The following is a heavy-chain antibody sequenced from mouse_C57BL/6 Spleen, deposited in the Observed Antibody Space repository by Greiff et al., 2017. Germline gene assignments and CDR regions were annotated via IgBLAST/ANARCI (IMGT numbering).Heavy chain of an antibody. J-gene: IGHJ4*01. CDR3: ARECYGVAGAMDY. Sequence: EVKVVESGGGLVKPGGSLKLSCAASGFTFSSYAMSWVRQTPEKRLEWVATISAGGSYTYYPDNVKGRFTISRDNAKNNLYLQMSHLKSEDTAMYYGARECYGVAGAMDYWGQGTSVTVSS. D-gene: IGHD1-1*01. V-gene: IGHV5-4*01. CDR2: ISAGGSYT. CDR1: GFTFSSYA.